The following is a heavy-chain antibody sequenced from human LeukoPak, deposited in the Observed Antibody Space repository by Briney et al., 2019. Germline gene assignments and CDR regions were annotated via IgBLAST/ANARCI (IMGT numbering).Heavy chain of an antibody. CDR2: IYYSGST. Sequence: SETLSLTCTASGGSISGYYWSWIRQPPGKGLEWVGFIYYSGSTKYNPSLKVRVTISVDTAKNQFSLKLNSVTAADTAVYYCARYGSGSYSDDHFQHWGQGTLVTVSS. D-gene: IGHD3-10*01. CDR1: GGSISGYY. CDR3: ARYGSGSYSDDHFQH. V-gene: IGHV4-59*08. J-gene: IGHJ1*01.